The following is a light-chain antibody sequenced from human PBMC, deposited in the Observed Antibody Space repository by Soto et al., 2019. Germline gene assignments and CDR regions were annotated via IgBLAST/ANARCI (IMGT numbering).Light chain of an antibody. CDR1: QSLSSSY. V-gene: IGKV3-20*01. J-gene: IGKJ4*01. Sequence: DIVLTQSPGTLSLSPGERATLSCRASQSLSSSYLAWYQRKPGQAPRLLIYGGSSRATGIPDRFSGSGSGTDFTLTISRLEPEDFALYFCQQYGWSPLTFGGGTKVEIK. CDR2: GGS. CDR3: QQYGWSPLT.